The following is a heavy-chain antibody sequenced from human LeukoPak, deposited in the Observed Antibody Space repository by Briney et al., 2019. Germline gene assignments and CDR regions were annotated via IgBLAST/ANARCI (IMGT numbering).Heavy chain of an antibody. V-gene: IGHV3-23*01. J-gene: IGHJ4*02. CDR1: GFTFNNFA. D-gene: IGHD2-21*01. CDR2: ISGSGGST. CDR3: AKAPVTTCSGAYCYPFDY. Sequence: GGSLRLSCAASGFTFNNFAMSWVRQAPGKGLEWVSAISGSGGSTYYADSVKGRFTISRDNSKNTLYLQMNRLRAEDAAVYYCAKAPVTTCSGAYCYPFDYWGQGTLVTVSS.